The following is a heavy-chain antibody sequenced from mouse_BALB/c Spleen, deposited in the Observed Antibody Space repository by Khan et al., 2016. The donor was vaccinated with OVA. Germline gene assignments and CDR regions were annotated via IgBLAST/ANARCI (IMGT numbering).Heavy chain of an antibody. Sequence: EVQLVESGSGLVKPSQSLSLTCTVTGYSITSGYGWNWIRQFPGNKLEWMGYISYSGSTNYNPSLKSRISITRDTSKNQFFRQLNSVTTEDTATYCGARTARIKYWGQGTTLTVSS. CDR1: GYSITSGYG. CDR2: ISYSGST. V-gene: IGHV3-2*02. CDR3: ARTARIKY. D-gene: IGHD1-2*01. J-gene: IGHJ2*01.